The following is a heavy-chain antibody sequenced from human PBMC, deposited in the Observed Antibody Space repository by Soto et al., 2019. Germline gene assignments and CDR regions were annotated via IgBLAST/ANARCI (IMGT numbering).Heavy chain of an antibody. D-gene: IGHD6-19*01. J-gene: IGHJ4*02. CDR1: GFTFSSYW. Sequence: EVQLVESGGGLVQPGGSLRLSCAASGFTFSSYWMNWVRQAPGKGLEWVANIKQDGSEKNYVDSVKGRFTISRDNAKNSLYLQMNSLRAEDTAVYYCARGSSGWYEVDYWGQGPLVTVSS. CDR3: ARGSSGWYEVDY. CDR2: IKQDGSEK. V-gene: IGHV3-7*02.